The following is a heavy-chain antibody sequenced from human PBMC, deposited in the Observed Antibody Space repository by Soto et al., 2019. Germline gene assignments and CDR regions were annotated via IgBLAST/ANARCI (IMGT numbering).Heavy chain of an antibody. CDR1: GFTFSSYS. CDR2: ISRSSSTI. D-gene: IGHD1-26*01. J-gene: IGHJ4*02. CDR3: ARVAGATLADD. V-gene: IGHV3-48*02. Sequence: EVQLVLSGGGLVQPGGSLRLSCAASGFTFSSYSMNWVRQAPGKGLEWVSYISRSSSTIYYADSVKGRFTMSRDNAKNARYLQMNSLRDEETAVYYCARVAGATLADDWGQGTLVTVSP.